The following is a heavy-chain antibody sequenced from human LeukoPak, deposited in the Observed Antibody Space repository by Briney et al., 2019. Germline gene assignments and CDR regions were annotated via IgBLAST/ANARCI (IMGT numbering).Heavy chain of an antibody. J-gene: IGHJ4*02. CDR2: IFGSGGSA. CDR3: TKTTTGYSSGQYPGWPADH. V-gene: IGHV3-23*01. Sequence: PGGSLRLSCTASGFTFNNYAMYWVRQAPRKGLEWVAGIFGSGGSAHYADSVKGRFTFSRDNSKNTVYLQMDSLRGEDTALYYCTKTTTGYSSGQYPGWPADHWGQGALVTVSS. D-gene: IGHD3-22*01. CDR1: GFTFNNYA.